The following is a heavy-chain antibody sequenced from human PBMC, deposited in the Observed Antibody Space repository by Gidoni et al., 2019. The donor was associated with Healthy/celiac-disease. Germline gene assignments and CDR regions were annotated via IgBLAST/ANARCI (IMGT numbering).Heavy chain of an antibody. D-gene: IGHD3-3*01. J-gene: IGHJ3*02. Sequence: QVQLQESGPGLVKPSQTLSLTCTVSGGSISSGSYYWRWIRQPAGKGLEWIGRIYTSGSTNYNPSLKSRVTISVDTSKNQFSLKLSSVTAADTAVYYCARDGFPYDFWSGYQPRYDAFDIWGQGTMVTVSS. CDR2: IYTSGST. CDR1: GGSISSGSYY. V-gene: IGHV4-61*02. CDR3: ARDGFPYDFWSGYQPRYDAFDI.